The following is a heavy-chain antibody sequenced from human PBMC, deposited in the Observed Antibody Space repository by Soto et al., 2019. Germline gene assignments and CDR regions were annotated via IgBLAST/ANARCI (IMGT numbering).Heavy chain of an antibody. J-gene: IGHJ3*02. CDR1: GFTFSSYA. V-gene: IGHV3-23*01. CDR3: AKEFQDIVVVVAAVFDAFDI. Sequence: GGSLRLSCAASGFTFSSYAMSWVRQAPGKGLEWVSAISGSGGSTYYADSVKGRFTISRDNSKNTLYLQMNSLRAGDTAVYYCAKEFQDIVVVVAAVFDAFDIWGQGTMVTVSS. CDR2: ISGSGGST. D-gene: IGHD2-15*01.